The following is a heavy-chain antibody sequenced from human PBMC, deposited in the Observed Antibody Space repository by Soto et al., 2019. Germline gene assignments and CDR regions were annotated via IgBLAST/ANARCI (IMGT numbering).Heavy chain of an antibody. J-gene: IGHJ6*02. CDR1: GYTFTSYD. CDR3: ARAVWFGQADYYYGMDV. Sequence: GASVKVSCKASGYTFTSYDINWVRQATGQGLEWMGWMNPNSGNTGYAQKFQGRVTMTRNTSISTAYMELSSLRSEDTAVYYCARAVWFGQADYYYGMDVWGQGTTVTVSS. V-gene: IGHV1-8*01. CDR2: MNPNSGNT. D-gene: IGHD3-10*01.